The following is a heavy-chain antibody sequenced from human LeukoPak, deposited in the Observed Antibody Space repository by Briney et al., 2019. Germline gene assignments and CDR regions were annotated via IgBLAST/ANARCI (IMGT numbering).Heavy chain of an antibody. J-gene: IGHJ6*02. CDR1: GGSISSYY. V-gene: IGHV4-59*01. Sequence: SETLSLTCTVSGGSISSYYWSWLRQPPGKGLEWIGYIYYSGSTNYNPSLRSRVTISVDTSKNQFSLKLSSVTAADTAVYYCAREAIPQDQYGMDVWGQGTTATVSS. D-gene: IGHD2-2*01. CDR3: AREAIPQDQYGMDV. CDR2: IYYSGST.